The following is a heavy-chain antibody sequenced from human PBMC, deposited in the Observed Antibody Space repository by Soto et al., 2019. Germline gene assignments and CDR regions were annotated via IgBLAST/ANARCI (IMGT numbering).Heavy chain of an antibody. V-gene: IGHV4-30-4*01. Sequence: SATLSLTCTVSGGSISSGDYYWSWIRQPPGKGLEWIGYIYYSGSTYYNPSLKSRVTISVDTSKNQFSLKLSSVTAADTAVYYCARDYDSSGLFDYWGQGTLVTVSS. J-gene: IGHJ4*02. CDR3: ARDYDSSGLFDY. D-gene: IGHD3-22*01. CDR2: IYYSGST. CDR1: GGSISSGDYY.